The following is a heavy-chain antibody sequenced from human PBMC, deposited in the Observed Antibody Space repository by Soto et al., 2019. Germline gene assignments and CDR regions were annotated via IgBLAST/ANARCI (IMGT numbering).Heavy chain of an antibody. CDR2: INHSGST. V-gene: IGHV4-34*01. CDR3: ARDSLESPLYYFDF. J-gene: IGHJ4*02. CDR1: GGSFSSYD. Sequence: SETLSLTCAVYGGSFSSYDWSWCRQHPGKGLEWIGEINHSGSTNYNPSLKSRVTISVDTSKNQFSLKLSSVTAADTAVYYCARDSLESPLYYFDFWGQGTLVTVSS.